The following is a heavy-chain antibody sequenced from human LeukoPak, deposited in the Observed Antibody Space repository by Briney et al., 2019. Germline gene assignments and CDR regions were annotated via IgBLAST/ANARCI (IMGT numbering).Heavy chain of an antibody. Sequence: SETLSLTCSVSGGSVSGYYWSWIRQPPGKGLEWIGYIYYSGSTNYNPSLKSRVTISVDTSKNQFSLKLSSVTAADTAVYYCARVMGYCSGGSCRPTLFQHWGRGTLVTVSS. J-gene: IGHJ1*01. V-gene: IGHV4-59*02. CDR2: IYYSGST. D-gene: IGHD2-15*01. CDR3: ARVMGYCSGGSCRPTLFQH. CDR1: GGSVSGYY.